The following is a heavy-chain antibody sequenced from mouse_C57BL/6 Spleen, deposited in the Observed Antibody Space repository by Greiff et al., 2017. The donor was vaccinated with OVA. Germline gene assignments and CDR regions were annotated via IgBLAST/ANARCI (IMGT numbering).Heavy chain of an antibody. V-gene: IGHV1-64*01. J-gene: IGHJ1*03. CDR1: GYTFTSYW. Sequence: QVQLQQPGAELVKPGASVKLSCKASGYTFTSYWMHWVKQRPGQGLEWIGMIHPNSGSTNYNEKFKSKATLTVDKSSSTAYMQLSSLTSEDSAVYYCAGGGTTVVVPYWYFDVWGTGTTVTVSS. D-gene: IGHD1-1*01. CDR3: AGGGTTVVVPYWYFDV. CDR2: IHPNSGST.